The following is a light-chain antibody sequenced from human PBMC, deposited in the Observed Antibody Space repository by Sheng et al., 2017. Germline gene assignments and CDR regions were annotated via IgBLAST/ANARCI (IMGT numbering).Light chain of an antibody. J-gene: IGKJ1*01. CDR1: QSISNY. Sequence: DIQMTQSPSSLSASVGDRVTLTCRASQSISNYLNWYQQKPGKAPKLLIYAASTLQGGVPSRFSGSGSGTDFTLTISSLQAEDFATYYCQQSYSTPTWTFGPGTKVDIK. V-gene: IGKV1-39*01. CDR2: AAS. CDR3: QQSYSTPTWT.